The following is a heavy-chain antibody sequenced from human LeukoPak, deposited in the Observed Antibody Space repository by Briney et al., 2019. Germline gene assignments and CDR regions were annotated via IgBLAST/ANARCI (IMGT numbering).Heavy chain of an antibody. CDR1: GFTFDDYA. D-gene: IGHD2-15*01. CDR3: AKANLAYAFDI. CDR2: ISCNSGSI. Sequence: PGGSLRLSCAASGFTFDDYAMQWVRHARGKGVECVSGISCNSGSIGYADSVKGPFTISRDNAKNSLYLQINTLKADDTSLYYCAKANLAYAFDIWGQGTIVTVSS. V-gene: IGHV3-9*01. J-gene: IGHJ3*02.